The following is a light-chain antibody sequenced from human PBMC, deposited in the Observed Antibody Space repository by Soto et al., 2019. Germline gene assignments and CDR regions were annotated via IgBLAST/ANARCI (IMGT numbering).Light chain of an antibody. CDR1: QSVFSS. Sequence: EIVMTQSPDTLSVSPGERATLSCRASQSVFSSLAWYQQKPGQAPRLLIYGAATRATGIPARFSGSGSGTEFTLTISSLQSEDFAVYYCQQYNDWPPAFGGGTKVEIK. J-gene: IGKJ4*01. CDR2: GAA. CDR3: QQYNDWPPA. V-gene: IGKV3-15*01.